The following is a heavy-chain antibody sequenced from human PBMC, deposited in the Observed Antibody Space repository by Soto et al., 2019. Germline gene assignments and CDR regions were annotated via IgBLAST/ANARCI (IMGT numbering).Heavy chain of an antibody. CDR1: GGTFSDST. CDR3: AAIRNYGMDV. CDR2: IIPIFDT. Sequence: ASVKVSCKASGGTFSDSTINWVRQAPGQRLEWMGGIIPIFDTGYAQKFQGRVTMTRNTSISTAYMELSSLRSEDTAVYYCAAIRNYGMDVWGQGTTVTVSS. V-gene: IGHV1-8*02. J-gene: IGHJ6*02.